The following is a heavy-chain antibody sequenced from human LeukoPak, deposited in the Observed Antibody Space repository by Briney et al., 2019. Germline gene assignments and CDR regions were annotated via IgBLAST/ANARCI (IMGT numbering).Heavy chain of an antibody. J-gene: IGHJ6*02. CDR2: ISSSGSTI. V-gene: IGHV3-11*01. CDR3: ARDNTSTTTDYHYYYYYYGMDV. CDR1: GFTFSDYY. Sequence: GGSLRLSCAASGFTFSDYYMSWIRQAPGKGLEWVSYISSSGSTIYYADSVKGRFTISRDNAKNSLYLQMNSLRAEDTAVYYCARDNTSTTTDYHYYYYYYGMDVWGQGTTVTVSS. D-gene: IGHD4/OR15-4a*01.